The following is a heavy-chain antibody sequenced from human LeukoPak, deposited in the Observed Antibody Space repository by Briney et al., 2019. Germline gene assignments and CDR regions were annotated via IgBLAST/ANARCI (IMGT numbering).Heavy chain of an antibody. CDR3: ARDSGYCSSTRCYSWFDP. Sequence: LPGRSLRLSCAASGFTFSSYAMHWVRQAPGKGLEWVAVISYGGSNKYYADSVKGRFTISRDNSKTTLYLQMNSLRAEDTAVYYCARDSGYCSSTRCYSWFDPWGQGTLVTVSS. D-gene: IGHD2-2*02. CDR1: GFTFSSYA. CDR2: ISYGGSNK. J-gene: IGHJ5*02. V-gene: IGHV3-30*01.